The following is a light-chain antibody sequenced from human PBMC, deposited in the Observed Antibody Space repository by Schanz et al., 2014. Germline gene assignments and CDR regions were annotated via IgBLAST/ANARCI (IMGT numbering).Light chain of an antibody. CDR2: DVS. J-gene: IGLJ3*02. CDR1: SSDVGGYNY. Sequence: QSALTQPASVSGSPGQSITISCTGTSSDVGGYNYVSWYQQQPGKAPKLMIFDVSKRPSGVPDRFSGSKSGNTASLTISGLQAEDEADYYCSSYAGSTTSWVFGGGTKLTVL. V-gene: IGLV2-23*02. CDR3: SSYAGSTTSWV.